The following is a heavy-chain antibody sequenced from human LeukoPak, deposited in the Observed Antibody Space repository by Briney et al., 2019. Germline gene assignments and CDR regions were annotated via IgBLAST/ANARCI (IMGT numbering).Heavy chain of an antibody. Sequence: PSETLSLTCTVSGGSISSGSYYWSWIRQPAGKGLEWIGRIYTSGSTNYNPSLKSRVTISVDTSKNQFSLKLSSVTAADTAVYYCARGWGVTLPPTDHYYMDVWGKGTTVTVSS. CDR2: IYTSGST. CDR3: ARGWGVTLPPTDHYYMDV. J-gene: IGHJ6*03. CDR1: GGSISSGSYY. V-gene: IGHV4-61*02. D-gene: IGHD3-10*01.